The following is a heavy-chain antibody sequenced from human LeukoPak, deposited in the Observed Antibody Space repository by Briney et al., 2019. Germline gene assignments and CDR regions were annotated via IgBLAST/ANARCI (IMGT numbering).Heavy chain of an antibody. CDR2: INPAGTET. D-gene: IGHD2-15*01. Sequence: PGGSLRLSCAASGFSFSAYWMTWVRQAPGTGLEWVANINPAGTETYYVDPVKGRFTISRDIAKNLLYLQMNSLRAEDTAVYYCARFGYVAAVDLWGQGTLVTVSS. V-gene: IGHV3-7*01. J-gene: IGHJ4*02. CDR3: ARFGYVAAVDL. CDR1: GFSFSAYW.